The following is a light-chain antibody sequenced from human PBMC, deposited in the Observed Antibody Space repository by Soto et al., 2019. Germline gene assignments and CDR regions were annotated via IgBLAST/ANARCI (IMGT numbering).Light chain of an antibody. CDR2: AAS. J-gene: IGKJ1*01. V-gene: IGKV1-39*01. Sequence: DIQMTQSPSSLSASVGDRVTITCRASQSISSYLNWYQQKPGKAPKLLIYAASSLQSGVPTRFSVSGSRTDFTLTIISLQPEDFATYYWQQSYSTLAWTFGQGTKVEIK. CDR3: QQSYSTLAWT. CDR1: QSISSY.